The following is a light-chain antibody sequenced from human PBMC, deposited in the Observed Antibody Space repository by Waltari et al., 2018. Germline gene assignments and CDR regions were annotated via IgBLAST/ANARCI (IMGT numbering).Light chain of an antibody. CDR3: NSYSGSNNFRV. Sequence: QSALTQPPSASGSPGQSVTISCTGTSSDVGGYNYVSWYQQHPGKAPKLIIYGVTKRPSGLPDRLSGSKSGNTASLTVSGLQAEDEADYYCNSYSGSNNFRVFGGGTKLTVL. CDR1: SSDVGGYNY. CDR2: GVT. J-gene: IGLJ2*01. V-gene: IGLV2-8*01.